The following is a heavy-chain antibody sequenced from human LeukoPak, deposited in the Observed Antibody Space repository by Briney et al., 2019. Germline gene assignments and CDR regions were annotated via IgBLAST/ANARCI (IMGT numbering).Heavy chain of an antibody. CDR3: ARDLVATPDISYNWFDP. D-gene: IGHD5-12*01. V-gene: IGHV1-2*02. CDR1: GYTFTGYY. J-gene: IGHJ5*02. Sequence: GASVKVSCKASGYTFTGYYMHWVRQAPGQGLEWMGWINPNSGGTNYAQKFQGRVTMTRDTSISTAYMELSGLRSDDTAVYYCARDLVATPDISYNWFDPWGQGTLVTVSS. CDR2: INPNSGGT.